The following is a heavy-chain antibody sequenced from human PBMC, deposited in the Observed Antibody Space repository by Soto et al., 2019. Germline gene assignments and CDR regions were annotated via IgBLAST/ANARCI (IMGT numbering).Heavy chain of an antibody. CDR1: GYTFTSYG. J-gene: IGHJ5*02. Sequence: ASVKVSCKASGYTFTSYGISWVRQAPGQGLEWMGWISAYNGNTNYAQKLQGRVTMTTDTSTSTAYMELRSLRSDDTAVYYCARLLWYATPPNNWFDPWGQGTLVTVSS. CDR3: ARLLWYATPPNNWFDP. D-gene: IGHD2-8*01. V-gene: IGHV1-18*01. CDR2: ISAYNGNT.